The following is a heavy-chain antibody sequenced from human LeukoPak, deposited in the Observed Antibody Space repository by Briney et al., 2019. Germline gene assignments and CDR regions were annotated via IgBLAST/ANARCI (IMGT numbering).Heavy chain of an antibody. Sequence: SETLSLTCTVSGGSISSGDYYWSWIRQPPGKGLEWIGYIYYSGSTYYNPSLKSRVAISVDTSKNQFSLKLSSVTAADTAVYYCARDLYQDWFDPWGLGTLVTVSS. CDR3: ARDLYQDWFDP. J-gene: IGHJ5*02. D-gene: IGHD2-8*01. CDR2: IYYSGST. V-gene: IGHV4-30-4*08. CDR1: GGSISSGDYY.